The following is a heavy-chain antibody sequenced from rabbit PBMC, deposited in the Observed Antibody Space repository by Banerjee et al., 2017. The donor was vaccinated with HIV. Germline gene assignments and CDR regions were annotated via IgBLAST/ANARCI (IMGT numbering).Heavy chain of an antibody. D-gene: IGHD4-1*01. CDR3: ARDLAGVIGWNFNL. CDR2: INTSSGNT. V-gene: IGHV1S40*01. Sequence: QSLEESGGDLVKPGASLTLTSTASGIDFSSYGVSWVRQAPGKGLEWIGCINTSSGNTVYASWAKGRFTISKTSSTTVTLQMTSLTAADTATYFCARDLAGVIGWNFNLWGQGTLVTVS. CDR1: GIDFSSYG. J-gene: IGHJ4*01.